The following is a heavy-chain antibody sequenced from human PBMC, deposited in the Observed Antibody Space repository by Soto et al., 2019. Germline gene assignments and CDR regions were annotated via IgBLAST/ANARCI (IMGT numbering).Heavy chain of an antibody. J-gene: IGHJ4*02. CDR1: GGSIIGYY. CDR2: IHSDGST. CDR3: ARMRAAGTFDY. Sequence: SETLSLTCPVSGGSIIGYYWSCIRQPAGKGLEWIGRIHSDGSTNYNPSLKSRVTMSVDTSKNQFSLKLTSMTAADTAMYYCARMRAAGTFDYWGQGTLVTVSS. V-gene: IGHV4-4*07. D-gene: IGHD6-13*01.